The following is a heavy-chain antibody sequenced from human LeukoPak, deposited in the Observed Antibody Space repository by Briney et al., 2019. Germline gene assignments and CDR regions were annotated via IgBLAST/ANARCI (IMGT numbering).Heavy chain of an antibody. J-gene: IGHJ4*02. CDR2: IYYSGST. D-gene: IGHD3-3*01. CDR3: ARGGYDFHDY. V-gene: IGHV4-59*01. Sequence: SETLSLTCTVSGGSISGYYWSWIRQPPGKGLEWIGYIYYSGSTNYKPPLKSRVTISVDTSKNQFSLKLSSVTAADTAVYYCARGGYDFHDYWGQGTLVTVSS. CDR1: GGSISGYY.